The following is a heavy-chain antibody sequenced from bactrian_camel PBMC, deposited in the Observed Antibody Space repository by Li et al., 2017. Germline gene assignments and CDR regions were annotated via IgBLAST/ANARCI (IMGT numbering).Heavy chain of an antibody. CDR1: GFTFSSYG. J-gene: IGHJ4*01. Sequence: VQLVESGGGLAQPGGSLRLSCAASGFTFSSYGMSWVRQAPGKGLEWVSVINSGGGGVTSYGDSVKGRFTIQRDNAKSTLYLQMISLQPEDTAMYYCAAAPTYYRATSYWIGGYNYWGQGTQVTVS. V-gene: IGHV3S42*01. D-gene: IGHD2*01. CDR2: INSGGGGVT. CDR3: AAAPTYYRATSYWIGGYNY.